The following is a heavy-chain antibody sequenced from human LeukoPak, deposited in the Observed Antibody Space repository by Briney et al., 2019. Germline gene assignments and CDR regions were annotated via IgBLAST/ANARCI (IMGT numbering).Heavy chain of an antibody. Sequence: ASVKVSCKASGYTFTDYYIHWVRQAPGQGLEWMGWINPSSGGTNYAQKFQGRVTMTRDTPISTAYMELSRLRFDHTAVYYCARVSSAHYFYGMDVWGQGTTVTVSS. D-gene: IGHD2-2*01. J-gene: IGHJ6*02. CDR1: GYTFTDYY. V-gene: IGHV1-2*02. CDR3: ARVSSAHYFYGMDV. CDR2: INPSSGGT.